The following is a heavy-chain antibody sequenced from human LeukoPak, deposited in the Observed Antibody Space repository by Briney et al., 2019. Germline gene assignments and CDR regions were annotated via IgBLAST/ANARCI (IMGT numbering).Heavy chain of an antibody. CDR2: IYHSGST. D-gene: IGHD1-14*01. J-gene: IGHJ5*02. V-gene: IGHV4-30-2*01. Sequence: SETLSLTCAVSGGSISGGGYSWSWIRQPPGKGLEWIGYIYHSGSTYYNPSLKSRVTISVDRSKNQFSLKLSSVTAADTAVYYCARGYNPNWFDPWGQGTLVTVSS. CDR3: ARGYNPNWFDP. CDR1: GGSISGGGYS.